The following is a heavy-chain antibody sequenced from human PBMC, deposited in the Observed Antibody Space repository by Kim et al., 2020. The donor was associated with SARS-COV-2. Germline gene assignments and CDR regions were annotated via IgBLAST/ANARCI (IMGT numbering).Heavy chain of an antibody. Sequence: GGSLRLSCAASGFTFSDYYMSWIRQAPGKGLEWVSYISSISSYTNYADSVKGRFTISRDNAKNSLYLQMNSLRAEDTAVYYCARVLRGYYILDYWGQGTLVTVSS. CDR3: ARVLRGYYILDY. J-gene: IGHJ4*02. D-gene: IGHD3-22*01. CDR2: ISSISSYT. V-gene: IGHV3-11*06. CDR1: GFTFSDYY.